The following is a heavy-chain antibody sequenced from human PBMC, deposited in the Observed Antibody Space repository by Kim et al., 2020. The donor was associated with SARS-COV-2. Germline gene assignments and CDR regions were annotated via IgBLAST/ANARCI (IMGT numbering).Heavy chain of an antibody. CDR1: GFTFSDYY. Sequence: GGSLRLSCAASGFTFSDYYMSWIRQAPGKGLEWVSYISSSGSTIYYADSVKGRFTISRDNAKNSLYLQMNSLRAEDTAVYYCARELLVATLKYFDYWGQGTLVTVSS. V-gene: IGHV3-11*04. J-gene: IGHJ4*02. CDR2: ISSSGSTI. D-gene: IGHD5-12*01. CDR3: ARELLVATLKYFDY.